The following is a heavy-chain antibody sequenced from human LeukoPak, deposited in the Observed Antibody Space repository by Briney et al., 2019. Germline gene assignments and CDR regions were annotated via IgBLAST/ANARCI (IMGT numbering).Heavy chain of an antibody. Sequence: ASVQFSFQASGYTFTSYGISWVRQAPGQGREWMGWISAYNGNTNYAQKLQGRVTMTTDTSTSTAYMELRSLRSDDTAVYYCARDGRDYYYYYGMDVWGQGTTVTVSS. CDR1: GYTFTSYG. V-gene: IGHV1-18*01. J-gene: IGHJ6*02. CDR2: ISAYNGNT. CDR3: ARDGRDYYYYYGMDV.